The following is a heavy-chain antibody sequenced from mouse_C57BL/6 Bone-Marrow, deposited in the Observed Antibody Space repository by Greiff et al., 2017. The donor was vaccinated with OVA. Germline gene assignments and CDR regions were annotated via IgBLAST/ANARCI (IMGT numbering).Heavy chain of an antibody. Sequence: EVQLQESGPGMVKPSQSLSLTCTVTGYSITSGYDWHWIRHFPGNKLEWMGYISYSGSTNYNPSLKSRISITHDTSKNHFFLKLNSVTTEDTATYDCAREGTTVRDWDFDVWGTGTTVTVSS. V-gene: IGHV3-1*01. CDR2: ISYSGST. D-gene: IGHD1-1*01. CDR1: GYSITSGYD. CDR3: AREGTTVRDWDFDV. J-gene: IGHJ1*03.